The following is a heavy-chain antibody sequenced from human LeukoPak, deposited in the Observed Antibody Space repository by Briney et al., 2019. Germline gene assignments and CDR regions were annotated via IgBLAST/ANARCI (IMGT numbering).Heavy chain of an antibody. CDR3: AGAYGTYLHFDY. D-gene: IGHD4-17*01. CDR2: TYYRSKWYN. J-gene: IGHJ4*02. V-gene: IGHV6-1*01. Sequence: SQTLSLTCAISADSVSSNSAAWNWIRQYPSRGLEWLGMTYYRSKWYNEYAVSVKSRLSITPDTPKHHFSLQLNFVTPEDTATSYCAGAYGTYLHFDYWGQGSLVPVSS. CDR1: ADSVSSNSAA.